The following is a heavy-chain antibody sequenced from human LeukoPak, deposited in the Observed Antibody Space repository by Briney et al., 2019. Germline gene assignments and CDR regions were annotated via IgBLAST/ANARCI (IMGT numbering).Heavy chain of an antibody. CDR3: ARVIQGNYYYTSVYYDY. CDR1: RGTVSPYA. CDR2: IIPMFGKA. J-gene: IGHJ4*01. V-gene: IGHV1-69*05. Sequence: GSSVKVSFKASRGTVSPYAISSVRQAPGQGLEWMGRIIPMFGKANYAQQFQGTVTTTNDESTSTAYMERSSLRSEETAAYYCARVIQGNYYYTSVYYDYWGQGTLVTVSS. D-gene: IGHD3-22*01.